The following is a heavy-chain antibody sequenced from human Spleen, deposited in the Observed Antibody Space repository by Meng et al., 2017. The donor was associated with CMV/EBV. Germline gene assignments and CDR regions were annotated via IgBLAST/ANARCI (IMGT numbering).Heavy chain of an antibody. Sequence: GESLKISCKGSGYSFTSYWIGWVRQMPGKGLEWMGIIYPDDSETRYSPSFQGQVTISADKSSTTAFLQWSSLKASDTAIYYCVRTYEAYYFGLDVWGQGTTVTVSS. CDR1: GYSFTSYW. V-gene: IGHV5-51*01. CDR2: IYPDDSET. CDR3: VRTYEAYYFGLDV. D-gene: IGHD3-10*01. J-gene: IGHJ6*02.